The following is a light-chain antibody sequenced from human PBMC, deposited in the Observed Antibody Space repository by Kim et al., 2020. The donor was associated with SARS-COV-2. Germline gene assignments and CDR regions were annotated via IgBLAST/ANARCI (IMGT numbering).Light chain of an antibody. J-gene: IGKJ1*01. CDR3: LQHHAYPRT. CDR1: QGIRSD. V-gene: IGKV1-17*01. CDR2: GAS. Sequence: ASQGDRVTITCRARQGIRSDLGWYQQKPGRAPTRLSYGASTLESGVPSRFSGSGSGTEFTLTISSLQPEDFATYYCLQHHAYPRTFGQGTKVDIK.